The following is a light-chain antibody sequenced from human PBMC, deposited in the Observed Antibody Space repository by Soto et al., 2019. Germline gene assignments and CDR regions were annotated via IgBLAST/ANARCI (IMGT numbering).Light chain of an antibody. CDR3: QQYGSSPRLT. CDR2: GAS. V-gene: IGKV3-20*01. Sequence: EIVLTQSPATLSLSPGERATLSCRASQSLSSTYLAWYQQKPDQAPRLLIYGASSRATVIPDRFSGSGSGTDFTLTISRLEPEAFAVYYCQQYGSSPRLTFGQGTRLEIK. J-gene: IGKJ5*01. CDR1: QSLSSTY.